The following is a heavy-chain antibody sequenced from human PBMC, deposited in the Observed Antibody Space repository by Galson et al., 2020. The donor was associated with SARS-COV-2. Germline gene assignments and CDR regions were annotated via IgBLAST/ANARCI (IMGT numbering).Heavy chain of an antibody. CDR1: GGSISSGGYY. Sequence: SETLSLTCTVSGGSISSGGYYWSWIRQHPGKGLEWIGYIYYSGSTYYNPSLKSRVTISVDTSKNQFSLKLSSVTAADTAVYYCARVHRSTKNYYYYYMDVWGKGTTVTVSS. CDR3: ARVHRSTKNYYYYYMDV. D-gene: IGHD2-2*01. CDR2: IYYSGST. V-gene: IGHV4-31*03. J-gene: IGHJ6*03.